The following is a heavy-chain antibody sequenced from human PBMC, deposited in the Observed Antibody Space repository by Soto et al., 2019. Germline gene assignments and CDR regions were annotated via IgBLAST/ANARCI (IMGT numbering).Heavy chain of an antibody. J-gene: IGHJ5*02. CDR3: TRDVGGDYGDCWLDP. V-gene: IGHV1-18*01. CDR2: ISAYNGNT. D-gene: IGHD4-17*01. CDR1: GYTFTSYG. Sequence: ASVKVSCKTSGYTFTSYGISWVRHAPGQGLEWMGWISAYNGNTNYAQKLQGRVTMTTDTSTSTAYMELRSLRSDDTAVYYCTRDVGGDYGDCWLDPWDQGTLVTVSS.